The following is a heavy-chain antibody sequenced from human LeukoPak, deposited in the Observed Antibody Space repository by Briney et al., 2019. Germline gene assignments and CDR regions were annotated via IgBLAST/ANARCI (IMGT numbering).Heavy chain of an antibody. V-gene: IGHV3-30*02. CDR3: ARSRRRELLGTYFDY. J-gene: IGHJ4*02. Sequence: GGSLRLSCAASGFTFSSYGMHWVRQAPGKGLEWVAFTRYDGSNKYYADSVKGRFTISRDNSKNTLYLQMNSLRTEDTAVYYCARSRRRELLGTYFDYWGQGTLVTVSS. D-gene: IGHD1-26*01. CDR1: GFTFSSYG. CDR2: TRYDGSNK.